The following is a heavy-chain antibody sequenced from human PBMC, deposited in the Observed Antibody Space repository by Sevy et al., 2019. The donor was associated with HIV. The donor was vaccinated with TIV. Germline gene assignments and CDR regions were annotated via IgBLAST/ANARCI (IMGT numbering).Heavy chain of an antibody. J-gene: IGHJ6*02. V-gene: IGHV3-49*04. Sequence: GGSLRLSCTASGFTFGDYTVSWVRQAPGKGLEWVGFIRSKSYGGTIEYAASVKGRFTISKDISKSIAYLQMNSLKTEDTALYFCTRVEGATDWGMDVWGQGTTVTVSS. CDR2: IRSKSYGGTI. CDR1: GFTFGDYT. CDR3: TRVEGATDWGMDV. D-gene: IGHD1-26*01.